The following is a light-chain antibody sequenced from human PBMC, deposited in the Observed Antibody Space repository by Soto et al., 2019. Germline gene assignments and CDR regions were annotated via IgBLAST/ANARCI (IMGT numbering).Light chain of an antibody. V-gene: IGLV2-14*01. CDR1: SSDLGAYDY. CDR2: EDT. Sequence: QSALTQPASMSGSPGQSITISSTGTSSDLGAYDYVSWFQQHPGKAPKLMISEDTNRPSGVPNRFSGSKSGNTAYLTISGLQVENEAEYFCCSFTTTSSDVFGTGTKGTVL. J-gene: IGLJ1*01. CDR3: CSFTTTSSDV.